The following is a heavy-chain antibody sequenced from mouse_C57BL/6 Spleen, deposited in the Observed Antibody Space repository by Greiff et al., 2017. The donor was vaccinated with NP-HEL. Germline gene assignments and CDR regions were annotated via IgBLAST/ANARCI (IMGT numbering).Heavy chain of an antibody. V-gene: IGHV1-74*01. CDR1: GYTFTSYW. Sequence: QVQLQQPGAELVKPGASVKVSCKASGYTFTSYWMHWVKQRPGQGLEWIGRIHPSDSDTNYNQKFKGKATLTVDKSSSTAYMQLSSLTSEDSAVYYSAKGGTKSTTEYYYAMDYWGQGTSVTVSS. J-gene: IGHJ4*01. CDR3: AKGGTKSTTEYYYAMDY. D-gene: IGHD2-4*01. CDR2: IHPSDSDT.